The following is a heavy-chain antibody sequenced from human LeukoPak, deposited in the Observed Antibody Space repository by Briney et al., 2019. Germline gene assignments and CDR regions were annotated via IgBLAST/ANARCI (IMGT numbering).Heavy chain of an antibody. J-gene: IGHJ4*02. V-gene: IGHV3-15*01. CDR3: TPLGKVN. CDR2: VKSKTDGGTT. Sequence: PAGSLTLSCAASGFTFSNAWMSWVRQPPGKGLEWVGRVKSKTDGGTTDYAAPVKRRFTISRDDLEDTVYLQRNSLKADDTAVYYCTPLGKVNWGQGTLVTVSS. CDR1: GFTFSNAW.